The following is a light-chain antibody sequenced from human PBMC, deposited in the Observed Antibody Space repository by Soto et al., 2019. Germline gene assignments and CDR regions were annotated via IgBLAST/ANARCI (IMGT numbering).Light chain of an antibody. V-gene: IGLV3-21*04. CDR1: NIGSKS. CDR2: YDS. CDR3: QVWDSSSDHLV. Sequence: SYELTQPPSVSVAPGKTARITCGGNNIGSKSVHWYQQKPGQAPLVVIYYDSDRPSGIPERFSGSNSGNTATLTISRVEAGDEADYYCQVWDSSSDHLVFGGGTKLTVL. J-gene: IGLJ2*01.